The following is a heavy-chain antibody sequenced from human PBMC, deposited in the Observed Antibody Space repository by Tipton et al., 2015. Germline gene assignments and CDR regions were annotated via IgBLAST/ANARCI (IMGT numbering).Heavy chain of an antibody. CDR1: GFTFTHYW. V-gene: IGHV3-30*01. CDR3: AREAGDYSPHPSFYLDI. D-gene: IGHD4-17*01. CDR2: ISYDGRSK. Sequence: SLRLSCAASGFTFTHYWMTWVRQAPGKGLEWVAVISYDGRSKYYADSVKGRFTVSRDNSKNTMYVQMNSLRVEDTAMYYCAREAGDYSPHPSFYLDIWGRGTLVTVSS. J-gene: IGHJ2*01.